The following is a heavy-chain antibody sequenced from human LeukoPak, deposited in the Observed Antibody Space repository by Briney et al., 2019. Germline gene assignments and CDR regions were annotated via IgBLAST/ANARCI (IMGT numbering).Heavy chain of an antibody. CDR2: IKQDGSEK. CDR3: ASSSSGYYYPDY. CDR1: GFTFSSYW. Sequence: GGSLRLSCAASGFTFSSYWMSWVRRAPGKGLEWVANIKQDGSEKYYVDSVKDRFTISRDNAKNSLYLQMNSLRAEDTAVYYCASSSSGYYYPDYWGRGTLVTVSS. J-gene: IGHJ4*02. D-gene: IGHD3-22*01. V-gene: IGHV3-7*01.